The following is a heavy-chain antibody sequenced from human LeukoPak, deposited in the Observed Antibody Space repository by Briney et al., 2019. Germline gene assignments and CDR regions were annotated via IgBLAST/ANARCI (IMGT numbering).Heavy chain of an antibody. D-gene: IGHD3-3*01. J-gene: IGHJ4*02. Sequence: KPSEALSLTCTVSGGSISSYYWSWIRQPAGKGLEWIGRIYTSGSTNYNPSLKSRVTISVDTSKNQFSLKLSSVTAADTAVYYCARSHYDFWSGSRNYFDYWGQGTLVTVSS. CDR3: ARSHYDFWSGSRNYFDY. V-gene: IGHV4-4*07. CDR1: GGSISSYY. CDR2: IYTSGST.